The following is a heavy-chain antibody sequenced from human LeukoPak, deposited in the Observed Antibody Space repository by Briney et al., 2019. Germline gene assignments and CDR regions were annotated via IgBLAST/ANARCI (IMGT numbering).Heavy chain of an antibody. Sequence: SQTLSPTCTVSGGSISSGDYYWSWIRQPPGKGLEWIGYIYYSGSTYYNPSLKSRVTISVDTSKNQFSLKLSSVTAADTAVYYCARVWYSSSCFDYWGQGTLVTVSS. V-gene: IGHV4-30-4*08. D-gene: IGHD6-13*01. CDR2: IYYSGST. CDR3: ARVWYSSSCFDY. CDR1: GGSISSGDYY. J-gene: IGHJ4*02.